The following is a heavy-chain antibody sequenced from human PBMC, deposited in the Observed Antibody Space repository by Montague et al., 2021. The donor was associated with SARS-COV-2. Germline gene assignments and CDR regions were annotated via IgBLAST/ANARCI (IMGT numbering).Heavy chain of an antibody. D-gene: IGHD5-18*01. Sequence: SETLSLTCTVTGGPISGSSDYWGWIRQSPGEGLEWIASVDYSGNTYYSPSLKSRLTISVDTSKNQFSLKLNSVTAADTALYYCARREYSYGWGDWGQGTLVTGAS. CDR2: VDYSGNT. J-gene: IGHJ4*02. V-gene: IGHV4-39*01. CDR3: ARREYSYGWGD. CDR1: GGPISGSSDY.